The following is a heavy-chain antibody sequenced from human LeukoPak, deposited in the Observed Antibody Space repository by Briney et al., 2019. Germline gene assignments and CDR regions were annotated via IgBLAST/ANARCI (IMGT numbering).Heavy chain of an antibody. CDR2: IKEDGSET. J-gene: IGHJ5*02. V-gene: IGHV3-7*01. CDR3: VRGGSYTFDP. CDR1: GFTLSHYW. D-gene: IGHD1-26*01. Sequence: GGSLRLSCSASGFTLSHYWMTWVRQAPGKGLDWVGSIKEDGSETSFVDSVKGRFTIFRDNAKNSVYLQMNSLGGEDTAVYYCVRGGSYTFDPWGQGILVTVSS.